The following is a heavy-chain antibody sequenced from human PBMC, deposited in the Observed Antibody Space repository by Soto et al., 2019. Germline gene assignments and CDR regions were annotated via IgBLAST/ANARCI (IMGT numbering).Heavy chain of an antibody. CDR2: IRSKAYGGTT. V-gene: IGHV3-49*03. D-gene: IGHD5-12*01. CDR3: TPGYSGYDHSFRDYYYGMDV. CDR1: SSGGYY. Sequence: SSGGYYWSWFRQAPGKGLEWVGFIRSKAYGGTTEYAASVKGRFTISRDDSKSIAYLQMNSLKTEDTAVYYCTPGYSGYDHSFRDYYYGMDVWGQGTTVTVSS. J-gene: IGHJ6*02.